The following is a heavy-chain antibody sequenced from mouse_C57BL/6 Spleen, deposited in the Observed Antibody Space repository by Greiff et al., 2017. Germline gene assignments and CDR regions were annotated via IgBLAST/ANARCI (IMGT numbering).Heavy chain of an antibody. CDR1: GFTFSSYA. CDR3: ARDRRFITTVEDAMDY. CDR2: ISDGGSST. Sequence: EVKLVESGGGLVKPGGSLKLSCAASGFTFSSYAMSWVRQTPEKRLEWVATISDGGSSTYYPDNVKGRFTISRDNAKNNLYLQMSHLKSEDTAMYYCARDRRFITTVEDAMDYWGQGTSVTVSS. V-gene: IGHV5-4*01. J-gene: IGHJ4*01. D-gene: IGHD1-1*01.